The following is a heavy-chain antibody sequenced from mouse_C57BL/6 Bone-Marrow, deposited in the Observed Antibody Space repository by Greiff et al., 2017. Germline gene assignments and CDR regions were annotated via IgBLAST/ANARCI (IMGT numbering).Heavy chain of an antibody. D-gene: IGHD2-3*01. Sequence: QVQLQQPGAELVMPGASVKLSCKASGYTFTSSWMHWVKQRPGQGLEWIGEIDPSDSYTNYNQKFKGKSTLTVDKSSSTAYMQLSSLTSEDASVDYCSRDGYYSLAYWGQGTSVTVS. CDR3: SRDGYYSLAY. CDR2: IDPSDSYT. CDR1: GYTFTSSW. V-gene: IGHV1-69*01. J-gene: IGHJ4*01.